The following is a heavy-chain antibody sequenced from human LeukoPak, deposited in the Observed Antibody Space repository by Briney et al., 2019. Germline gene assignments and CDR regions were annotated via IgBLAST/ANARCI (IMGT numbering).Heavy chain of an antibody. J-gene: IGHJ4*02. CDR3: VKGDNDILTGYYNSFDY. V-gene: IGHV3-23*01. CDR1: GFTFSLYA. Sequence: GGSLRLSCSASGFTFSLYAMHWVRQAPGKGLEWVSTISASSISTYYADSVKGRFTISRDNSRNTLYLQMSRLRVEDTALYFCVKGDNDILTGYYNSFDYWGQGTRVTVSS. CDR2: ISASSIST. D-gene: IGHD3-9*01.